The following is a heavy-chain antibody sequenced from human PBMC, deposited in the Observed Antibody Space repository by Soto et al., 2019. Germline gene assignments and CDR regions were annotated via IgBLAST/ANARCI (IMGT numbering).Heavy chain of an antibody. V-gene: IGHV3-30*18. CDR2: ISDDGSNK. CDR3: AKAGGKPLTPFDP. Sequence: PGGSLRLSCAASGFTFSRNGMHWARQAPGKGLEWVAVISDDGSNKYYGDSVKGRFTISRDNSKDTQYLQMNSLRAEDTAVYYCAKAGGKPLTPFDPWGQGTLVTVSS. D-gene: IGHD3-16*01. J-gene: IGHJ5*01. CDR1: GFTFSRNG.